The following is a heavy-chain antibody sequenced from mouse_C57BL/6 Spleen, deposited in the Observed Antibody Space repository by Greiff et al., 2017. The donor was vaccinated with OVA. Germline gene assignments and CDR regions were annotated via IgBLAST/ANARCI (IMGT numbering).Heavy chain of an antibody. J-gene: IGHJ4*01. CDR1: GFTFSSYG. Sequence: DVQLVESGGDLVKPGGSLKLSCAASGFTFSSYGMSWVRQTPDKRLEWVATISSGGSYTYYPDSVKGRFTSSRDNAKNTLYLQMSSLKSEDTAMYYCARLYYDYDGAMDYWGQGTSVTVSS. CDR2: ISSGGSYT. V-gene: IGHV5-6*01. D-gene: IGHD2-4*01. CDR3: ARLYYDYDGAMDY.